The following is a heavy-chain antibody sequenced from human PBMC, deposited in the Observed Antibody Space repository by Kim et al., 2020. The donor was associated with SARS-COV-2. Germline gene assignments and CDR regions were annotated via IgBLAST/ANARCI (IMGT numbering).Heavy chain of an antibody. Sequence: SETLSLTCTVSGGSISSSSYYWGWIRQPPGKGLEWIGSIYYSGSTYYNPSLKSRVTISVDTSKNQFSLKLSSVTAADTAVYYCAREILGMTVTTRRVWFDPWGQGTLVTVSS. CDR1: GGSISSSSYY. J-gene: IGHJ5*02. CDR2: IYYSGST. CDR3: AREILGMTVTTRRVWFDP. V-gene: IGHV4-39*07. D-gene: IGHD4-17*01.